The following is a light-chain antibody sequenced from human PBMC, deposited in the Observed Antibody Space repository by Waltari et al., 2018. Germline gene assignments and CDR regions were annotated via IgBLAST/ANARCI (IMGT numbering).Light chain of an antibody. CDR2: DVS. CDR1: SSDVGGYNY. CDR3: CSYAGSYVV. Sequence: QSALPQPRSVSGSPGQSVTISCTGTSSDVGGYNYVSWYQHHPGTAPKLMSSDVSKRPAGCPDRLPGSKSGNTASLTISGLQAEDEADYYCCSYAGSYVVFGGVTKLTVL. J-gene: IGLJ2*01. V-gene: IGLV2-11*02.